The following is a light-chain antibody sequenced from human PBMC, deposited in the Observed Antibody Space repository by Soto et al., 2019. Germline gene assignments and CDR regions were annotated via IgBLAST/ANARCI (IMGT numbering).Light chain of an antibody. Sequence: EIVMTQSPATLSVSPGERATLSCRASQSLSTNLAWYQQKPGQAPRLLIYRASTRATGIPARFSGSGSGTESTLTISSLQSEDFAVYYCHQYNNWPPWTFGPGTKVDIK. CDR3: HQYNNWPPWT. V-gene: IGKV3-15*01. J-gene: IGKJ1*01. CDR1: QSLSTN. CDR2: RAS.